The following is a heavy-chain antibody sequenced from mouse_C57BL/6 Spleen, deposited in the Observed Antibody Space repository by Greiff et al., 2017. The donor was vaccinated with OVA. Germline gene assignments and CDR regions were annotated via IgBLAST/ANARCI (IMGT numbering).Heavy chain of an antibody. Sequence: QVQLQQSGPGLVQPSQSLSITCTVSGYSLTSYGVHWVRQSPGKGLEWLGVIWRGGSTDYNAAFMSRLSSTKDNSKSQVFFKMNKLQADDTAIYDCAKNFDYDGGYFDDWGQGTTLTVSS. CDR3: AKNFDYDGGYFDD. D-gene: IGHD2-4*01. CDR1: GYSLTSYG. V-gene: IGHV2-5*01. J-gene: IGHJ2*01. CDR2: IWRGGST.